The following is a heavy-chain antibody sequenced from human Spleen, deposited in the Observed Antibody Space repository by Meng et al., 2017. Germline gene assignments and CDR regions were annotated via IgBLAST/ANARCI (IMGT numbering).Heavy chain of an antibody. CDR3: VRSSGWVRTGFDP. CDR2: IGHSGFT. Sequence: QPQLQESGPGLVKPSEALSLTSSVSGGSISTSGYYWGWIRQPPGKGLEWIGSIGHSGFTYYTPSLKSRVTVSIDTSKSQFSLMLTSVTAADTAVYYCVRSSGWVRTGFDPWGQGTLVTVSS. CDR1: GGSISTSGYY. V-gene: IGHV4-39*01. D-gene: IGHD6-19*01. J-gene: IGHJ5*02.